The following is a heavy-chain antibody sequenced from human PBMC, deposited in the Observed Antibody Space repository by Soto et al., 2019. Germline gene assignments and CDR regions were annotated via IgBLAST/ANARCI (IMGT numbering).Heavy chain of an antibody. CDR2: IYWDDDK. Sequence: QITLKESGPTRVKPTHTLALTCTFSGFSLTTSGVGVGWIRKTPGKALEWLAVIYWDDDKRYNPSLKNRLTITKDTSKNQVVLIMADVDPVDTATYFCAHRGYMYGNWDHGYFDYWGQGTRVTASS. CDR3: AHRGYMYGNWDHGYFDY. D-gene: IGHD5-18*01. CDR1: GFSLTTSGVG. V-gene: IGHV2-5*02. J-gene: IGHJ4*02.